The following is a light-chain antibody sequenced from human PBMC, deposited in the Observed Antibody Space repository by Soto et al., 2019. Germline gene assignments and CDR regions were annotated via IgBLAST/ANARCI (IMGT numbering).Light chain of an antibody. CDR3: TSHGGSGV. J-gene: IGLJ2*01. CDR2: EVS. Sequence: QSALTQPASVSGSPGQSITISCSGTSSDIGAHNYVSWYQQYPGKAPKLIIYEVSNRPSGVSNRFSGSKSGNTASLTISGLQAEDEADYYCTSHGGSGVFGGGTKLTVL. V-gene: IGLV2-14*01. CDR1: SSDIGAHNY.